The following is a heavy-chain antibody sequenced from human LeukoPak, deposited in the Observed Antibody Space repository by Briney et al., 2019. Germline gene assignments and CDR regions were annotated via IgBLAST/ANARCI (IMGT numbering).Heavy chain of an antibody. CDR2: FDPEDGET. D-gene: IGHD6-13*01. V-gene: IGHV1-24*01. CDR3: ATGIGAITHAAGISLYYYYGMDV. Sequence: ASVKVSCKVSGYTLTELSMHWVRQAPGKGLEWMGGFDPEDGETIYAQKFQGRVTMTEDTSTDTAYMELSSLRSGDTAVYYCATGIGAITHAAGISLYYYYGMDVWGQGTTVTVSS. CDR1: GYTLTELS. J-gene: IGHJ6*02.